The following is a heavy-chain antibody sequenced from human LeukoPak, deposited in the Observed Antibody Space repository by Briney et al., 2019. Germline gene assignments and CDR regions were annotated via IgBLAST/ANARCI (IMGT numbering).Heavy chain of an antibody. J-gene: IGHJ6*02. CDR3: ARGRIAKIVVVHSFHYGMDV. CDR2: INDYTGNT. Sequence: SETLSLTCDVFGGSFTDYFWTWIRQSPGKGLEWIGEINDYTGNTNYNPSLNSRVSISLEKSKDQFSLELRSVTAADTAVYYCARGRIAKIVVVHSFHYGMDVWGQGTTVTVSS. D-gene: IGHD3-22*01. CDR1: GGSFTDYF. V-gene: IGHV4-34*01.